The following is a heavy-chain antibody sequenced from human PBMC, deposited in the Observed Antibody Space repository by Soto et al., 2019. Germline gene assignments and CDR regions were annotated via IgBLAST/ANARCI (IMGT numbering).Heavy chain of an antibody. J-gene: IGHJ4*02. CDR3: AKGYDSSGYYYPSFDY. CDR2: ISYDGSNK. CDR1: GFTFSSYG. V-gene: IGHV3-30*18. D-gene: IGHD3-22*01. Sequence: QVQLVESGGGVVQPGRSPRLSCAASGFTFSSYGMHWVRQAPGKGLEWVAVISYDGSNKYYADSVKGRFTISRDNSKNTLYLQMNSLRAEDTAVYYCAKGYDSSGYYYPSFDYWGQGTLVTVSS.